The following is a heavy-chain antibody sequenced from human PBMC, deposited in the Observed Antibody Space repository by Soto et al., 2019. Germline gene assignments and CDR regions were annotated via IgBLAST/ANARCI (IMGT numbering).Heavy chain of an antibody. CDR1: GYTFTSYG. J-gene: IGHJ5*02. D-gene: IGHD6-13*01. CDR2: ISAYNGNT. V-gene: IGHV1-18*04. Sequence: ASVKVSCKASGYTFTSYGISWVRQAPGQGLEWMGWISAYNGNTNYAQKLQGRVAMTTDTSTSTAYMELRSLRSDDTAVYYCARDVLAAAGTGWFDPWGQGTLVTVSS. CDR3: ARDVLAAAGTGWFDP.